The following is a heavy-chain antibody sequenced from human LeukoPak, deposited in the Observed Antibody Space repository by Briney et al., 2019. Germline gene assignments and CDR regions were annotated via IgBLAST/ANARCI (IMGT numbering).Heavy chain of an antibody. CDR2: IYYSGTT. V-gene: IGHV4-31*03. CDR1: GGSISNGGYY. J-gene: IGHJ4*02. D-gene: IGHD4-11*01. Sequence: SETLSLTCTVSGGSISNGGYYWTWIRQHPGKGLEWIGYIYYSGTTYYNPSLKTRVTISVDTSKTQFSLKLSSVTAADTAVYYCARDRGGSYSKGRFDYWGQGTLVTVSS. CDR3: ARDRGGSYSKGRFDY.